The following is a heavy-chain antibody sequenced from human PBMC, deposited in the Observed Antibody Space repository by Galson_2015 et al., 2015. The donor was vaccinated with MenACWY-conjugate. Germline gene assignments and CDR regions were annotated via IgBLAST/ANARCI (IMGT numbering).Heavy chain of an antibody. D-gene: IGHD2-21*02. CDR2: LSGTGIHT. Sequence: SLRLSCAASGFTFSTYAMSWVRQAPGKGLEWVSTLSGTGIHTNYADSVKGRFTISRDTSKNTLYLQMNNVRVEDTAIYYCAKYLGTENDNFFDYWGQGTLVTVSS. V-gene: IGHV3-23*01. CDR3: AKYLGTENDNFFDY. J-gene: IGHJ4*02. CDR1: GFTFSTYA.